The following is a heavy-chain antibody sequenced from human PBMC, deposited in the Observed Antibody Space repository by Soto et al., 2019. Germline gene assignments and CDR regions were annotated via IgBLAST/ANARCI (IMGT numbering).Heavy chain of an antibody. CDR2: INPDSGAT. V-gene: IGHV1-2*02. D-gene: IGHD2-8*02. CDR3: ARGDYGTGGYPFPYVDY. CDR1: GYSFTGYY. J-gene: IGHJ4*02. Sequence: HEHLVQSGAEVKRPGASLKVSCKASGYSFTGYYIHWVRQAPGQGLEWMGWINPDSGATNYAQNFQGRVTPTSDTSISTASLDLTSLTSDATAVYYCARGDYGTGGYPFPYVDYWGQGTRVSVSS.